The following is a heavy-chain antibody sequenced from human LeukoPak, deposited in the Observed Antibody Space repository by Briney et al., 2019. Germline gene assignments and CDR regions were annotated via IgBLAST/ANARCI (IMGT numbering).Heavy chain of an antibody. CDR3: AKDTSIGKYCTNGVCSPFDY. CDR1: GFTFSSYA. CDR2: ISDSGDYT. Sequence: PGGSLTLSCAGSGFTFSSYAMSWVRQAPAQGLEWVSVISDSGDYTSYADSVRGRFTISRDNSRNTLCLQMISLRPEDTAVYYCAKDTSIGKYCTNGVCSPFDYWGQGTLVTVSS. J-gene: IGHJ4*02. V-gene: IGHV3-23*01. D-gene: IGHD2-8*01.